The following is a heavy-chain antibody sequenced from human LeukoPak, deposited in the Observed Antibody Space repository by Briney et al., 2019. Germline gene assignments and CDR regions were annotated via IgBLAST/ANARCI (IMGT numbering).Heavy chain of an antibody. J-gene: IGHJ3*02. CDR1: GYTFTSYG. CDR2: ISAYNGNT. CDR3: ARGGGYYGSGSYLTPRDAFDI. V-gene: IGHV1-18*01. D-gene: IGHD3-10*01. Sequence: GASVKVSCKASGYTFTSYGISWVRQAPGQGLEWMGWISAYNGNTNYAQKLQGRVTMTTDTSTSTAYMELRSLRSDDTAVYYCARGGGYYGSGSYLTPRDAFDIWGQGTMVTVSS.